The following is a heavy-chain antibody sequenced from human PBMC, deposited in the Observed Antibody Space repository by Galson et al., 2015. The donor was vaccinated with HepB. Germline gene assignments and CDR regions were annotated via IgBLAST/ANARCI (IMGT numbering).Heavy chain of an antibody. CDR1: GDSVSSHYAA. CDR3: AKEDDRGWFDP. D-gene: IGHD1-1*01. V-gene: IGHV6-1*01. Sequence: CAISGDSVSSHYAAWNWIRHSPSRGLEWLGRTYCRTRSRWYYDYAVSLKGRITISPDTSKNQFSLHLKSVISEDTAVYYCAKEDDRGWFDPWGQGTLVTVSS. CDR2: TYCRTRSRWYY. J-gene: IGHJ5*02.